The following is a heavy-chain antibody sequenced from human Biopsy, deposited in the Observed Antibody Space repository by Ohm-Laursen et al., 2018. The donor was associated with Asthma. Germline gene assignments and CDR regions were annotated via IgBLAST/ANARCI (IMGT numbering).Heavy chain of an antibody. D-gene: IGHD3-22*01. V-gene: IGHV4-31*03. CDR1: YGSITSGGYY. Sequence: TLSLTCTVSYGSITSGGYYWAWIRQHPGKGLEWIGFIYYSGSTYYNPSLKSRVSISIDTSKNQFSLKLSSVTAADTAVYYCARAQDYYDSRGYYRSFVYWGQGTLVTVSS. CDR2: IYYSGST. CDR3: ARAQDYYDSRGYYRSFVY. J-gene: IGHJ4*02.